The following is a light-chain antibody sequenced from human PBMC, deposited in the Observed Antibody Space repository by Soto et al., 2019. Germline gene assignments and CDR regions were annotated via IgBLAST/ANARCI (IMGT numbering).Light chain of an antibody. CDR3: QHRSDWPLT. J-gene: IGKJ4*01. Sequence: EIVLTQSPATLSLSPGERATLSCRASQTISTYVAWYQQRPGQAPRLLIYAASNRDTGIPARFSGSGSGTDFTLTISSLEPEDFAVYYCQHRSDWPLTFGGGTKVEIK. CDR1: QTISTY. V-gene: IGKV3-11*01. CDR2: AAS.